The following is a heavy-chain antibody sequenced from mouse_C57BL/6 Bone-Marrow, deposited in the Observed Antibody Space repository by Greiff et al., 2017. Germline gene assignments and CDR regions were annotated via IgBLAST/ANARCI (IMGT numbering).Heavy chain of an antibody. J-gene: IGHJ1*03. CDR3: ARRGSSRYFDV. D-gene: IGHD1-1*01. CDR1: GFNIKDYY. V-gene: IGHV14-2*01. CDR2: IDPEDGET. Sequence: VQLQQSGAELVKPGASVKLSCTASGFNIKDYYMHWVKQRTEQGLEWIGRIDPEDGETKYAPQFQGKATITADTSSNTAYLQLSSLTSEDTAVYYCARRGSSRYFDVWGTGTTVTVSS.